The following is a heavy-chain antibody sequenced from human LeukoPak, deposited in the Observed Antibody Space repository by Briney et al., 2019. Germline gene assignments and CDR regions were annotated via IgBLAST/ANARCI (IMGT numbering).Heavy chain of an antibody. CDR2: ISGSRTTM. V-gene: IGHV3-48*02. J-gene: IGHJ6*02. D-gene: IGHD4/OR15-4a*01. CDR3: ARGQTTNYGASELDV. CDR1: GFTFSNSD. Sequence: GGSLRLSCATSGFTFSNSDMNWVRQAPGKALEWVSYISGSRTTMYYTDSVKGRFTISRDNAKNSLYLQMNSLRDDDTAVYYCARGQTTNYGASELDVWGQGIMVTVSS.